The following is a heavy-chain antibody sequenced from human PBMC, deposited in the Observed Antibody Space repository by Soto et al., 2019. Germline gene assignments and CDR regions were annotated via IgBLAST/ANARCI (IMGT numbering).Heavy chain of an antibody. CDR1: GFAFTTYA. Sequence: GGSLRLSCAASGFAFTTYAMSWVRQAPGKGLEWVSSISSSSSYIYYADSVKGRFTISRDNSKNTLYLQINSLRAEDTAVYYCAKDSGPQYSSTSCVHYFDSWGQGSLVTVSS. CDR3: AKDSGPQYSSTSCVHYFDS. CDR2: ISSSSSYI. V-gene: IGHV3-23*01. D-gene: IGHD2-2*01. J-gene: IGHJ4*02.